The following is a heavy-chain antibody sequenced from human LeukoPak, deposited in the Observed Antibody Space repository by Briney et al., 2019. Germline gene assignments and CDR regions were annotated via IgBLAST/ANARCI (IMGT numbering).Heavy chain of an antibody. Sequence: GGSLRLSCAASGFTFGSFWMHWVRQAPGKGLMWVSRINSGGTDTVYADSVKGRFTSSRDNAKSTLYLQMNSLRAEDTAVYYCARHSEGPVNDAFDIWGQGTKVTVSS. CDR1: GFTFGSFW. V-gene: IGHV3-74*01. D-gene: IGHD2-2*01. J-gene: IGHJ3*02. CDR2: INSGGTDT. CDR3: ARHSEGPVNDAFDI.